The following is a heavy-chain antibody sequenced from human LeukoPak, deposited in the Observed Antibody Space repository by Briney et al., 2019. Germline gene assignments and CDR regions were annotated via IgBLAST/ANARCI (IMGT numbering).Heavy chain of an antibody. Sequence: GGSLRLSCAASGFPFSSYWMSWVRQAPGKGLEWVSVIYRDGSTYYADSVKGRFTISRDNSKNTLYLQMNSLRAEDTAVYYCAKTGGPWDWGQGALVTVSS. D-gene: IGHD7-27*01. V-gene: IGHV3-53*01. CDR2: IYRDGST. CDR3: AKTGGPWD. CDR1: GFPFSSYW. J-gene: IGHJ4*02.